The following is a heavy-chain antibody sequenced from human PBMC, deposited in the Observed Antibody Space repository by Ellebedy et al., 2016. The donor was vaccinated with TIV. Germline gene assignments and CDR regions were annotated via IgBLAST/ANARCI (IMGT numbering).Heavy chain of an antibody. CDR2: INNDGSST. D-gene: IGHD3-16*01. CDR1: GFTSSTYW. J-gene: IGHJ4*02. V-gene: IGHV3-74*01. Sequence: PGGSLRLSCTASGFTSSTYWMFWVRQAPGKGLVWVSRINNDGSSTSYAEFVKGRFTISRDNAKNALYLQMNSLKVEDSGGYYCPREGVAYWGQGILVTVSS. CDR3: PREGVAY.